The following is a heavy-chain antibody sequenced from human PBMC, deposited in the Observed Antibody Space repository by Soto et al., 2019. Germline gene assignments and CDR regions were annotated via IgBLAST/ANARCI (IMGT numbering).Heavy chain of an antibody. V-gene: IGHV4-4*07. Sequence: SETLSLTCTVTVDSITTYYWSWIRQPAGKGLEWIGRIDASGNTNYNPSLNSRVTMSIDTSKKQFSLKLTSVTAADTAIYYCARYSNNWFQTEGMDVWGQGTTVTVSS. D-gene: IGHD6-13*01. CDR1: VDSITTYY. J-gene: IGHJ6*02. CDR2: IDASGNT. CDR3: ARYSNNWFQTEGMDV.